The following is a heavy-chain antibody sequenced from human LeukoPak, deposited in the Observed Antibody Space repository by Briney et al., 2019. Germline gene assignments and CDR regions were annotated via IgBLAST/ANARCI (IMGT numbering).Heavy chain of an antibody. Sequence: GGSPRLFCPASGFTFTSNGMDWARHGPGAGLEWVAFMRSDGSNRYYADSVQGRFTISRDNSKQTVYLQMNSLRVEDTAVYYCAKEGFDPWGQGTLVTVSS. CDR2: MRSDGSNR. J-gene: IGHJ5*02. CDR1: GFTFTSNG. V-gene: IGHV3-30*02. CDR3: AKEGFDP.